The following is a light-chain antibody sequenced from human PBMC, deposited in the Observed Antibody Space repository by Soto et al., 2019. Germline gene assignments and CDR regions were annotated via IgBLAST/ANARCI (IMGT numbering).Light chain of an antibody. V-gene: IGKV3-15*01. Sequence: EVVMTQSPATLSLSPGERATLSCRASQSARSSLGWYQQKPGQPPRLLIHDVSIRATGIPARFNGSGSGTEFTLTISSLQSEDFAVYYCQQYNNWPPTFGQGTRLEI. CDR3: QQYNNWPPT. CDR1: QSARSS. CDR2: DVS. J-gene: IGKJ5*01.